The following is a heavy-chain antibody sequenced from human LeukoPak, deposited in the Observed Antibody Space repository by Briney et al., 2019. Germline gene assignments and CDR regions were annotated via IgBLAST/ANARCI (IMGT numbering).Heavy chain of an antibody. Sequence: SETLSLTCTVSGGSISSYYWSWIRQPPGKGLEWIGDIYYSGSTNCNPSLKSRVTISVDTSKNQFSLKLSSVTAADTAVYYCARPGAAGPIDYWGQGTLVTVSS. J-gene: IGHJ4*02. CDR2: IYYSGST. CDR1: GGSISSYY. CDR3: ARPGAAGPIDY. V-gene: IGHV4-59*08. D-gene: IGHD6-25*01.